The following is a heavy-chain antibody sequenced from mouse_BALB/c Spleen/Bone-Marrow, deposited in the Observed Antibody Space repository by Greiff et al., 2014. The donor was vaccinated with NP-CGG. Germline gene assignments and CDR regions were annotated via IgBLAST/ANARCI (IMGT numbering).Heavy chain of an antibody. V-gene: IGHV2-9*02. J-gene: IGHJ4*01. CDR3: ARVYGSSYDPYYYAMDY. CDR2: IWAGGST. Sequence: VKLVESGPGLVAPSQSLSITCTVSGFSLTSYGVYWARQPPGKGLEWLGVIWAGGSTNYNSGLMSRLSISKDNSKSQVLLKMNRLQTDDTAMYYCARVYGSSYDPYYYAMDYWGQGTSVTVSS. CDR1: GFSLTSYG. D-gene: IGHD1-1*01.